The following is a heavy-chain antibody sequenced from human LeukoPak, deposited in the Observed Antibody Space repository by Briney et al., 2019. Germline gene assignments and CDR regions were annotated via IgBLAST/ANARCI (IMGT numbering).Heavy chain of an antibody. J-gene: IGHJ4*02. CDR3: ARARGSGCSYLHVPFDY. Sequence: VGSLRLSCAASGVTLSSYSMNWVREAPGKGLKWVSSISSSSSYIYYADSVKGRFTISRDNAKNSLYLHMNTLRAEDTVVYYCARARGSGCSYLHVPFDYWGQGTLVTVSS. CDR1: GVTLSSYS. V-gene: IGHV3-21*01. CDR2: ISSSSSYI. D-gene: IGHD2-15*01.